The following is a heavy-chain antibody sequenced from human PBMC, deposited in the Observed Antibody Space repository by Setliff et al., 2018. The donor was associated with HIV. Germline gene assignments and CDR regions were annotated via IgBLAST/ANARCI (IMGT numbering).Heavy chain of an antibody. D-gene: IGHD5-18*01. CDR2: IHSSGST. CDR3: ARGTGSYGSDY. CDR1: GGSISSYY. V-gene: IGHV4-4*09. J-gene: IGHJ4*02. Sequence: SETLSLTCTVSGGSISSYYWSWIRQPPGKGLEWIGNIHSSGSTNYNPSLKSRVTISVDTSKNQFSLKLSSVTAADTAVYYCARGTGSYGSDYWGQGTLVTVSS.